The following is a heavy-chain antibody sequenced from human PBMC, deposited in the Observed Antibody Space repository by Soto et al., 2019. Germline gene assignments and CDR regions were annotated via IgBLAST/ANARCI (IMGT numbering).Heavy chain of an antibody. V-gene: IGHV4-39*01. CDR3: ARKVQWLVRAFDY. CDR2: IYYSGST. D-gene: IGHD6-19*01. J-gene: IGHJ4*02. CDR1: GGSISGSSYY. Sequence: QLQLQESGPGLVKPSETLSLTCTVSGGSISGSSYYWGWIRQPPGKGLEWIGSIYYSGSTYYNPSLKSRVTISVDTSKNQFSLKLSSVTAADTAVYYCARKVQWLVRAFDYWGQGTLVTVSS.